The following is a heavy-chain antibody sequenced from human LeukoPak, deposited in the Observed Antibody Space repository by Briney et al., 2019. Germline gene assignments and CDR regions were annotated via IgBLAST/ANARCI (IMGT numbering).Heavy chain of an antibody. V-gene: IGHV3-33*01. D-gene: IGHD2-8*02. CDR2: IFYDGSNT. Sequence: HTGRSLRLSCAASGFTFSNYGMHWVRQAPGKGLEWLAAIFYDGSNTHYADTVKGRFTISRDNGKSSVYLQMNSLRGEDTAVYYCARDFLGESGAAGCWGQGTLVTVSS. J-gene: IGHJ4*02. CDR1: GFTFSNYG. CDR3: ARDFLGESGAAGC.